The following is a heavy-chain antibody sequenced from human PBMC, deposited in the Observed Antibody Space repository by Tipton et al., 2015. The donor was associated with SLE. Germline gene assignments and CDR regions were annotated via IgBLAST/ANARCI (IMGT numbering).Heavy chain of an antibody. Sequence: TLSLTCSVYSGPFSGNHWTWIRQPPGKGLEWIGEINHSGTTNYNPSLKSRVTISVDTSKNQFSLKLSSVTAADTAVYYCARGTDPMRRDYWGQGTLGTVSS. CDR2: INHSGTT. D-gene: IGHD2-2*01. CDR3: ARGTDPMRRDY. CDR1: SGPFSGNH. V-gene: IGHV4-34*01. J-gene: IGHJ4*02.